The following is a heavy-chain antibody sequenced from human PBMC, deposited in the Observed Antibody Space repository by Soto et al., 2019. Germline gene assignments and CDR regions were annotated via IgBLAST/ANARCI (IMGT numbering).Heavy chain of an antibody. CDR2: ISAYSGVT. Sequence: QVQLLQSGAEVKKPGASVNVSCKASGFTFIDYGFAWVRQAPGQGLEWMGWISAYSGVTNLAPKCHDRVTMATDTSTSTAYMELRRMRSDDTAVYFCDRAYVPFGYYFDYWGQGTLVTGSS. V-gene: IGHV1-18*04. D-gene: IGHD3-10*01. J-gene: IGHJ4*02. CDR3: DRAYVPFGYYFDY. CDR1: GFTFIDYG.